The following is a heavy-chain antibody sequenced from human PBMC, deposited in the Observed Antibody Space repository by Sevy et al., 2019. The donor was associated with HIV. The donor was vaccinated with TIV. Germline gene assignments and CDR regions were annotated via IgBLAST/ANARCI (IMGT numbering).Heavy chain of an antibody. CDR1: GFIFSSFA. D-gene: IGHD1-20*01. CDR2: ISASGDYT. J-gene: IGHJ4*02. CDR3: AKKMGGGSGMAFLIDY. Sequence: GSLRLSCAASGFIFSSFAMGWVRQGPRKGLEGISVISASGDYTYYAASVKGRFTIPRDNSKNTLFLQMNSLRAEDTAIFYCAKKMGGGSGMAFLIDYWGQGTLVTVSS. V-gene: IGHV3-23*01.